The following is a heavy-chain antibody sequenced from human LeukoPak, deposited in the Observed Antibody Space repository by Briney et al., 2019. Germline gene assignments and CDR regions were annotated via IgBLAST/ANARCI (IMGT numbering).Heavy chain of an antibody. CDR2: ISYTGST. CDR3: ARVLAAAAHFDY. D-gene: IGHD6-13*01. V-gene: IGHV4-39*01. Sequence: KPSETLSLTCTVSGGSISSSSSYWSWIRQPPGKGLEWIGSISYTGSTYYNPSLKSRVTISVDTSKNQFSLKLSSVTAADTAVYYCARVLAAAAHFDYWGQGTLVTASS. CDR1: GGSISSSSSY. J-gene: IGHJ4*02.